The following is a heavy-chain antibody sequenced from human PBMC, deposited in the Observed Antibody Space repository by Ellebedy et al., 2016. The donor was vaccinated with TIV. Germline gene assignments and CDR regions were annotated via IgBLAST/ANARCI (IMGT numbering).Heavy chain of an antibody. J-gene: IGHJ3*02. V-gene: IGHV4-59*08. Sequence: MPGGSLRLSCTVSGGSISTYYWSWIRQPPGKRLEWIGYVYYSGTTSYDPSLKSRVTISVDTSKNHFSLKLSSVTAADTAVYYCARNYFGSGSFYPAFDIWGQGTMVTVSS. CDR3: ARNYFGSGSFYPAFDI. D-gene: IGHD3-10*01. CDR1: GGSISTYY. CDR2: VYYSGTT.